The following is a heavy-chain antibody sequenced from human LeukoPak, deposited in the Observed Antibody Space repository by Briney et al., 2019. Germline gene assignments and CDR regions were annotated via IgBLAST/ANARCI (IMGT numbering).Heavy chain of an antibody. CDR3: ARETGITIFGVVIRTYSYFDY. J-gene: IGHJ4*02. CDR1: GGSISSGSYY. V-gene: IGHV4-61*02. D-gene: IGHD3-3*01. Sequence: SETLSLTCTVSGGSISSGSYYWSWIRQPAGKGLEWIGRIYTSGSTNYNPSLKSRVTISVDTSKNQFSLKLSSVTAADTAVYYCARETGITIFGVVIRTYSYFDYWGQGTLVTVSS. CDR2: IYTSGST.